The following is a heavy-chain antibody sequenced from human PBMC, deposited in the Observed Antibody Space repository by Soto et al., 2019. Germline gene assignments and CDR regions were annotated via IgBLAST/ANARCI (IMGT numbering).Heavy chain of an antibody. D-gene: IGHD7-27*01. CDR1: GFTFSNSW. V-gene: IGHV3-7*03. Sequence: GGSLRLSCAASGFTFSNSWMTWVRQAPGKGLEWVANMNQDGSEKYYEDAVKGRFTISRDNAKNSLSLQMNSLRAEDTAVYFCARDNRGTFDYWGQGALVTVSS. CDR2: MNQDGSEK. J-gene: IGHJ4*02. CDR3: ARDNRGTFDY.